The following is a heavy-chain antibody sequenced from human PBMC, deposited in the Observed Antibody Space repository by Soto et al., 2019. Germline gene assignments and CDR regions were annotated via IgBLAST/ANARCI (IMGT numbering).Heavy chain of an antibody. Sequence: GASLRVSCKPSVGTFSSYAISWVRQAPGQGLEWMGGIIPIFGTANYAQKFQGRVTITADESTSTAYMELSSLRSEDTAVYYCARDRTRRDGYNGDAFDIWGQGTMVTVSS. D-gene: IGHD5-12*01. J-gene: IGHJ3*02. V-gene: IGHV1-69*13. CDR3: ARDRTRRDGYNGDAFDI. CDR2: IIPIFGTA. CDR1: VGTFSSYA.